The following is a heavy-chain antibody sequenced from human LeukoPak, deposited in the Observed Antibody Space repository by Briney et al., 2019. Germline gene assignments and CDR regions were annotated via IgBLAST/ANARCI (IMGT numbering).Heavy chain of an antibody. Sequence: GGSLRLSCAASGFTFSSYAMNWVRQAPGKGLEWVSGINDNGRSTYYADSVKGRFTISRDNSRYTLFLQMNSLRAEDTAVYYGVMGFYFDYWGPGNLVTVSS. D-gene: IGHD3-16*01. CDR3: VMGFYFDY. CDR1: GFTFSSYA. V-gene: IGHV3-23*01. J-gene: IGHJ4*02. CDR2: INDNGRST.